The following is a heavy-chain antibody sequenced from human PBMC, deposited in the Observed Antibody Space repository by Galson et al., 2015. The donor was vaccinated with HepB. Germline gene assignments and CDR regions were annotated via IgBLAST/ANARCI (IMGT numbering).Heavy chain of an antibody. Sequence: SVKVSCKASGYTFTSYDINWVRQATGQGLEWMGWMNPNSGNTGYAQKFQGRVTMTRNTSISTAYMELSSLRSEDTAVYYCAREARYYYDSSGYSYSGFDPWGQGTLVTVSS. CDR1: GYTFTSYD. J-gene: IGHJ5*02. CDR3: AREARYYYDSSGYSYSGFDP. CDR2: MNPNSGNT. D-gene: IGHD3-22*01. V-gene: IGHV1-8*01.